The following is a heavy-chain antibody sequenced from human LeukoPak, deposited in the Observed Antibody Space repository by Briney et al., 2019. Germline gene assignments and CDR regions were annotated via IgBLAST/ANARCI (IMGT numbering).Heavy chain of an antibody. CDR3: ARGPYCSSTSCSYYYYMDV. D-gene: IGHD2-2*01. CDR1: GYIFTSYD. CDR2: MNPNSGNT. Sequence: ASVKVSCKASGYIFTSYDINWVRQATGQGLEWMGWMNPNSGNTGYAQKFQGRATITRNTSISTAYMELSSLRSEDTAVYYCARGPYCSSTSCSYYYYMDVWGKGTTVTVSS. V-gene: IGHV1-8*03. J-gene: IGHJ6*03.